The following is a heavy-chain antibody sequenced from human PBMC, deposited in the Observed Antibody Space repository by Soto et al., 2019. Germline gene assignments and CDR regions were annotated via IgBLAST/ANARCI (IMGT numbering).Heavy chain of an antibody. D-gene: IGHD3-16*01. Sequence: QITLKESGPTLVKPTQTLTLTCTFSGFSLSTTAVAVGWNRQPPGKALDWVALIYWDDDKRYTPSLKSRLTITKDTSKNQVVLTMTNMDPVDIATYYCAHIAYAWVLGGFDYWGQGTLVTVSS. V-gene: IGHV2-5*02. CDR1: GFSLSTTAVA. CDR3: AHIAYAWVLGGFDY. J-gene: IGHJ4*02. CDR2: IYWDDDK.